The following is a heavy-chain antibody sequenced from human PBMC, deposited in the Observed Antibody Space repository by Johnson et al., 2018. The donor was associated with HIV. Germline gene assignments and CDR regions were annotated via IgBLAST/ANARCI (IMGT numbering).Heavy chain of an antibody. Sequence: VQLVESGGGLVKPGGSLRLSCAASGFTFSDYYMSWIRQAPGKGLEWVGRIKSKTDGGTTDYAAPVKGRFTISRDDSKNTLYLQMNSLRAEDTAVYYCAKGGYYDFWSGHGYGAFDIWGQGTMVTVSS. CDR3: AKGGYYDFWSGHGYGAFDI. V-gene: IGHV3-15*01. J-gene: IGHJ3*02. CDR2: IKSKTDGGTT. CDR1: GFTFSDYY. D-gene: IGHD3-3*01.